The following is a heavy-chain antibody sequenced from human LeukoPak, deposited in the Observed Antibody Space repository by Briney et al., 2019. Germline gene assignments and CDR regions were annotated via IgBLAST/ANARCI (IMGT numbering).Heavy chain of an antibody. CDR1: GYIFTNYW. Sequence: GESLKISCKGSGYIFTNYWIAWVRQMPGKGLEWMGLIYPDDSNTRYSPSFQGQVTISVDKSISTAYLQWSSLKASDTAIYYCARRGQRGYQLPYDWGQGTPVTVSP. CDR2: IYPDDSNT. CDR3: ARRGQRGYQLPYD. V-gene: IGHV5-51*01. J-gene: IGHJ4*02. D-gene: IGHD2-2*01.